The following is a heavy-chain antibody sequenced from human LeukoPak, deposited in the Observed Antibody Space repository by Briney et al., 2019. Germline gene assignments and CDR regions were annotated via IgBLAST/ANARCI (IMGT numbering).Heavy chain of an antibody. CDR1: GYTFTSYG. CDR2: INPRGTST. J-gene: IGHJ5*02. Sequence: GASVKVSCKASGYTFTSYGISWVRQAPGQGLEWMGLINPRGTSTIYAEKFQGRIIMTRDMSTTTDYMELSSLKSDDTAAYYCARDNSIHERGWWFDPWGQGTLVTVSS. CDR3: ARDNSIHERGWWFDP. V-gene: IGHV1-46*01. D-gene: IGHD4-23*01.